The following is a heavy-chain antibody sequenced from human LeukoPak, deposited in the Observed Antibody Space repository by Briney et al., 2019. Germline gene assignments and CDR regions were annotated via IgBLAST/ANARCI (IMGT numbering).Heavy chain of an antibody. Sequence: GRSLRLSCAASGFTFDDYAMHWVRQAPGKGLEWVSGISWNSGSIGYADSVKGRFTISRDNAKNSLYLQMNSLRAEDTALYYCAKGSSWSFDYWGQGTLVTVSS. J-gene: IGHJ4*02. V-gene: IGHV3-9*01. CDR1: GFTFDDYA. CDR2: ISWNSGSI. D-gene: IGHD6-13*01. CDR3: AKGSSWSFDY.